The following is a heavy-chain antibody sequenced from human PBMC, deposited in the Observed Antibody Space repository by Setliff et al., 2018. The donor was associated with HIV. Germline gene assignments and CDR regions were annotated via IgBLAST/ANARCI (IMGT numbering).Heavy chain of an antibody. CDR3: AMSPYSSGLFDY. V-gene: IGHV3-48*04. D-gene: IGHD6-19*01. CDR1: GFTFSSYN. CDR2: ISSSSGTI. J-gene: IGHJ4*02. Sequence: LRLSCAASGFTFSSYNMNWVRQVPGKGLGWVSFISSSSGTIYYADSVKGRFTISRDNTKNSLYLQLNSLRAEDTAVYYCAMSPYSSGLFDYWGQGTLVTVSS.